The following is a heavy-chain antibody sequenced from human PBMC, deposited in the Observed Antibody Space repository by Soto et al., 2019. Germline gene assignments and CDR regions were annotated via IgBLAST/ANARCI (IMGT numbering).Heavy chain of an antibody. Sequence: QVQLLQSGAEVKKTGASVKVSCKASGYTFITYAIHWVRQAPGQRLEWMGWINGGNGNTKYSQKFQGRVTITRETSASTAYMELSSLRSEDTAVYYCARDNGSGSYYPFDYWGQGTLVTVSS. CDR1: GYTFITYA. V-gene: IGHV1-3*01. CDR3: ARDNGSGSYYPFDY. D-gene: IGHD3-10*01. CDR2: INGGNGNT. J-gene: IGHJ4*02.